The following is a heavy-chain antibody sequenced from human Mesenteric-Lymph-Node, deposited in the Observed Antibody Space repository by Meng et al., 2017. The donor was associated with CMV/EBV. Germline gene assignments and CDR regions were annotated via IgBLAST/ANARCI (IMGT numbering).Heavy chain of an antibody. D-gene: IGHD3-10*01. V-gene: IGHV1-69*06. CDR2: LSPFF. J-gene: IGHJ4*02. CDR3: ARDKSQGSYGSGGYYNFDS. Sequence: KASGGTYRNYGISWVRQAPGQGLEWMGGLSPFFTQKYQGRVTITADRFTSTTYMELSSLTSDDTAVYYCARDKSQGSYGSGGYYNFDSWGQGTLVTVSS. CDR1: GGTYRNYG.